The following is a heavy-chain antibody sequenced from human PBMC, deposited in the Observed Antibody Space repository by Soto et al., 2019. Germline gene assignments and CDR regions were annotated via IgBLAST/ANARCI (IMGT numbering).Heavy chain of an antibody. CDR2: IVVGSGNT. V-gene: IGHV1-58*01. J-gene: IGHJ6*02. CDR3: AAGGIRPFYGMDV. CDR1: GFTFTSSA. Sequence: SVKVSCKASGFTFTSSAVQWVRQARGQRLEWIGWIVVGSGNTNYAQKFQERVTITRDMSTSTAYVELSSLRSEDTAVYYCAAGGIRPFYGMDVWGQGTTVTVSS.